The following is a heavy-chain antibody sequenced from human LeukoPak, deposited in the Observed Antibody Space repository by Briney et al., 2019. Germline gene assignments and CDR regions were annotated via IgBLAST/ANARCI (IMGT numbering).Heavy chain of an antibody. CDR1: GGTFKNYA. Sequence: ASVKVSCKASGGTFKNYAISWVRQAPGQGLEWMGGILPIFGTTNYAQKFQARVTITADESTSTAYMELSSLRSEDTAVYYCARDYGANIAFDIWGQGTMVTVSS. CDR3: ARDYGANIAFDI. CDR2: ILPIFGTT. V-gene: IGHV1-69*13. D-gene: IGHD2/OR15-2a*01. J-gene: IGHJ3*02.